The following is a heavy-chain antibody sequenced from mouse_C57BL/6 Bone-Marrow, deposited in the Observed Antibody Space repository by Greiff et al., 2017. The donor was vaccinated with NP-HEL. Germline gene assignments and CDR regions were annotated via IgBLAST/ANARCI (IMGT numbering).Heavy chain of an antibody. J-gene: IGHJ2*01. CDR1: GFSLSTFGMG. CDR2: IWWDDDK. V-gene: IGHV8-8*01. D-gene: IGHD3-2*02. Sequence: QVTLKVSGPGILQPSQTLSLTCSFSGFSLSTFGMGVGWIRPPSGKGLEWLAHIWWDDDKYYTPALKSRLTISEDTSKNQLFLKIANVDSADTATYCCARIALGSVCVRDYWGQGTTLTVSS. CDR3: ARIALGSVCVRDY.